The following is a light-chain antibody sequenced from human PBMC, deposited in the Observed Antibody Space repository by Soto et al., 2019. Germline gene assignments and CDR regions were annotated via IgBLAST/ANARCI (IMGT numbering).Light chain of an antibody. Sequence: DIQMTQSPSSVSAAVGDRVTITCRASQGINKWLAWYQQKPGKAPQLLISAASTLRSGVPSRFSGSASGTDFILTISSLQPEDIGTYYCHQYDNRPFTFGQGTKLEIK. J-gene: IGKJ2*01. CDR2: AAS. CDR1: QGINKW. V-gene: IGKV1-12*01. CDR3: HQYDNRPFT.